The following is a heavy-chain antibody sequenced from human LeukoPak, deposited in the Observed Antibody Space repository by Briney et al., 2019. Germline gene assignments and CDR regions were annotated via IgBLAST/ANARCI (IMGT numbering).Heavy chain of an antibody. D-gene: IGHD3-22*01. CDR3: ASASSGYYYDNWFDP. Sequence: ASVKISCKASGYTFTSYDINWVRQATGQGLEWMGWMNPNSGNTGCAQKFQGRVTMTRNTSISTAYMELSSLRSEDTAVYYCASASSGYYYDNWFDPWGQGTLVTVSS. CDR2: MNPNSGNT. V-gene: IGHV1-8*01. J-gene: IGHJ5*02. CDR1: GYTFTSYD.